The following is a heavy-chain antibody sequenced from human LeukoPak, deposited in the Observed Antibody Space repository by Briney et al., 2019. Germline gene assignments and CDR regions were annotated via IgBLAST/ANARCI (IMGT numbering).Heavy chain of an antibody. CDR3: VRDDGDV. Sequence: GGSLRLSCVFSGFTFSNYWMRWVRQAPGKGLEWVASINEDGSGKYSMDSVKDRVTISRDNAKNSLDLQINSLTVEDTAVYYCVRDDGDVWGKGTTVTVSS. J-gene: IGHJ6*04. V-gene: IGHV3-7*01. CDR1: GFTFSNYW. CDR2: INEDGSGK.